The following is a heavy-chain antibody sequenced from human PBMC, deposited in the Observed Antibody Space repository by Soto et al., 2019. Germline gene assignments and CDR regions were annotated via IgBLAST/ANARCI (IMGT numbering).Heavy chain of an antibody. D-gene: IGHD3-3*01. CDR1: GYTFTSYA. J-gene: IGHJ6*02. Sequence: ASVKVSCKASGYTFTSYAMHWVRQAPGQRLEWVGWINAGNGNTKYSQKFQGRVTITRDTSASTAYMELSSLRSEDTAVYYCARGIFGVVRDYYYGMDVWGQGTTVTVSS. CDR3: ARGIFGVVRDYYYGMDV. V-gene: IGHV1-3*01. CDR2: INAGNGNT.